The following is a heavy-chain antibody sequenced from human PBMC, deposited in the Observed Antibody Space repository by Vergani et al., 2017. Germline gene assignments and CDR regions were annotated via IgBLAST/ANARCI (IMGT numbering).Heavy chain of an antibody. V-gene: IGHV3-21*01. J-gene: IGHJ4*02. CDR1: GFTFSSYS. CDR3: ARSRLAGITMVRGVIGY. D-gene: IGHD3-10*01. Sequence: EVQLVESGGGLVKPGGSLRLSCAASGFTFSSYSMNWVRQAPGKGLEWVSSISSSTSYIYYADSVKGRLTISRDNAKNSPYLQMNSLRAEDTAVYYCARSRLAGITMVRGVIGYWGQGTLVTVSS. CDR2: ISSSTSYI.